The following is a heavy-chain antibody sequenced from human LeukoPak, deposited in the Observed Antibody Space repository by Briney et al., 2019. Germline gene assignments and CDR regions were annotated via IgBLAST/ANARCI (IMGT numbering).Heavy chain of an antibody. D-gene: IGHD3-3*01. Sequence: SETLSLTCAVYGGSFSGYYWSWIRQPPGKGLEWIGEINHSGSTNYNPSLKSRVTISVDTSKNQFSLKLSSVTAADTAVYYCARSAYYDFWSGYRRGYFDYWGQGTLVTVSS. CDR3: ARSAYYDFWSGYRRGYFDY. J-gene: IGHJ4*02. V-gene: IGHV4-34*01. CDR1: GGSFSGYY. CDR2: INHSGST.